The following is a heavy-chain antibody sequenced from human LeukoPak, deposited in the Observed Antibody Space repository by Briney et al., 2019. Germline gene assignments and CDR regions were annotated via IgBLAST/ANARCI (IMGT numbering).Heavy chain of an antibody. CDR2: INPTGGST. CDR3: ARDLRTVTVAGLGVFDI. J-gene: IGHJ3*02. Sequence: GASVKVSCKASGYTFTSYYMHWVRQAPGQGLEWMGLINPTGGSTGYAQKFQGRVTMTRDMSTSTDYMELSSLRSEDTAIYYCARDLRTVTVAGLGVFDIWGQGTIVSVSS. D-gene: IGHD6-19*01. V-gene: IGHV1-46*01. CDR1: GYTFTSYY.